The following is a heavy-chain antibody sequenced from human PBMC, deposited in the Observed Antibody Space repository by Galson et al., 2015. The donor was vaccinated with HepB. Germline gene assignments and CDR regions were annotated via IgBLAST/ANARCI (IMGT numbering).Heavy chain of an antibody. Sequence: SLRLSCAASGFSFSNDWMDWVRQAPGKGLEWVANIKEDGSEKHYVDSVKGRFTISRDNVESSLYLQMTSLRAEDTAVYYCSRFLGDWGQGTLVTVSS. CDR2: IKEDGSEK. CDR3: SRFLGD. J-gene: IGHJ4*02. V-gene: IGHV3-7*01. CDR1: GFSFSNDW.